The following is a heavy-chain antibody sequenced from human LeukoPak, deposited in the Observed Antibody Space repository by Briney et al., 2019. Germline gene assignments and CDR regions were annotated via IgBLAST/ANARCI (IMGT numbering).Heavy chain of an antibody. Sequence: SGPTLVKPTQTLTLTCTFSGFSLSTTGVGVGWIRQPPGKALEWLALIYWDDDKVHSPSLKSRLTITKDISKNQVVLTMTNMDPVDTATYYCAHSAGTESAFDIWGQGTMVTVSS. V-gene: IGHV2-5*02. D-gene: IGHD1-7*01. CDR2: IYWDDDK. CDR1: GFSLSTTGVG. J-gene: IGHJ3*02. CDR3: AHSAGTESAFDI.